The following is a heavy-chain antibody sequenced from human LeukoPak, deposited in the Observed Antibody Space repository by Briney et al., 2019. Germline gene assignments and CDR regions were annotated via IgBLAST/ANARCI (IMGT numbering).Heavy chain of an antibody. CDR1: GFNFSSYG. CDR3: ARGLRYFDWSQNWFDP. V-gene: IGHV3-33*08. D-gene: IGHD3-9*01. CDR2: IWYDGRTK. J-gene: IGHJ5*02. Sequence: PGGSLRLSCAASGFNFSSYGMHWVRQAPGKGLEWVAIIWYDGRTKYYADSVKGRFTISRDNSKNTLSLQMNSLRADDTAVYYCARGLRYFDWSQNWFDPWGQGTLVTVSS.